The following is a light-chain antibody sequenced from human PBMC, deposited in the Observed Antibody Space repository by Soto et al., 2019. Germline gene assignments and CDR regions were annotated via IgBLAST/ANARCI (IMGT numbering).Light chain of an antibody. CDR2: EVV. V-gene: IGLV2-23*02. CDR1: SSDVGPYNL. CDR3: CSYAGSSMFV. J-gene: IGLJ2*01. Sequence: QSVLTQPASVSGSPGQSITISCTGSSSDVGPYNLVSWYQHHPGKAPKLMISEVVKRPSGVSNRFSGSKSDNTASLTISGLQAEDEADYYCCSYAGSSMFVFGGGTKLTVL.